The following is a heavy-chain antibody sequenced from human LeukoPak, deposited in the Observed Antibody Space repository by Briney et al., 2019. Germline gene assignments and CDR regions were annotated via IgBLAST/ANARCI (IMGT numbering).Heavy chain of an antibody. CDR1: GFAFSNYA. J-gene: IGHJ4*02. V-gene: IGHV3-23*01. Sequence: GGSLRLSCAASGFAFSNYAMSWVRQAPGKGLEWVSSITGSGGGTYYADSVKGRFTISRDNSKNTLDLQMNSLRAEDTAVYYCAKGLKGCSGCSCYYFFDFWGQGTLVTVSS. D-gene: IGHD2-15*01. CDR3: AKGLKGCSGCSCYYFFDF. CDR2: ITGSGGGT.